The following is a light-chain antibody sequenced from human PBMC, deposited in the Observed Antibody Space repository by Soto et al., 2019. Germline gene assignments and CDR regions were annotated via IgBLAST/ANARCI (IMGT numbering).Light chain of an antibody. Sequence: EIVLTQSPGTLSLSPGEGVTLSCRASQSVSSSYLAWYQQKPGQAPRLLIYGTSSRATGIPDRFSGSGSGTDFTLTISRLEPEDFAVYYCQQYGNSPGITFGGGTKVEIK. V-gene: IGKV3-20*01. CDR2: GTS. J-gene: IGKJ4*01. CDR3: QQYGNSPGIT. CDR1: QSVSSSY.